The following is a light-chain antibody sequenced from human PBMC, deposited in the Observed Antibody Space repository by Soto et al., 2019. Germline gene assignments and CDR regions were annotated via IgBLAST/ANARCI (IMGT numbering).Light chain of an antibody. CDR3: QQYNRWPIT. V-gene: IGKV3-15*01. J-gene: IGKJ5*01. CDR2: GAS. CDR1: QTVSSN. Sequence: EIVMTQSPATLSVSPGARGTLSCRASQTVSSNLAWYQQKPGQAPRLLIFGASTRATGIPARFSGSGSGAEFTLTISSLQSEDFAVYYCQQYNRWPITFGQGTRLEI.